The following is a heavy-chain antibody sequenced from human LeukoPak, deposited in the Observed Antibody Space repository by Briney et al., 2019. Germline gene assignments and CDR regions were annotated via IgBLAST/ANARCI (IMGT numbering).Heavy chain of an antibody. D-gene: IGHD6-25*01. CDR2: ISYDGSNK. Sequence: GGSLRPSCAASGFTFSSYGMHWVRQAPGKGLEWVAVISYDGSNKYYADSVKGRFTISRDNSKNTLYLQMNSLRAEDTAVYYCAKGPFGTRAAAAPRTTDYYGMDVWGQGTTVTVSS. V-gene: IGHV3-30*18. J-gene: IGHJ6*02. CDR1: GFTFSSYG. CDR3: AKGPFGTRAAAAPRTTDYYGMDV.